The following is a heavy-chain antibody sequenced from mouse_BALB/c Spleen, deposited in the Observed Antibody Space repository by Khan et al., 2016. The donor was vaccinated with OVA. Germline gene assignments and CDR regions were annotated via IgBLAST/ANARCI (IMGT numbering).Heavy chain of an antibody. D-gene: IGHD2-4*01. CDR1: GFSLTNYG. J-gene: IGHJ3*01. Sequence: QVRLQQSGPGLVQPSQSLSITCAVSGFSLTNYGVHWVRQSPGKGLEWLGLIWSGGSTDYNAAFISRLSISKDNSKSQVFFKMNSLQANDTAIYYCARNYDYDEGLAYWGQGTLVTVSA. CDR2: IWSGGST. V-gene: IGHV2-2*02. CDR3: ARNYDYDEGLAY.